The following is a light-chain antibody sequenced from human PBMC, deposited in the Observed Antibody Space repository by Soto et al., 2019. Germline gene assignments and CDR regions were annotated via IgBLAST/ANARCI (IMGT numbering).Light chain of an antibody. V-gene: IGKV3-15*01. CDR1: QSIGTN. CDR3: QQYDNWPPWT. Sequence: EIVMTQSPATLSVSPGERATLSCRASQSIGTNLAWYQQKPGQAPILLIYGASTRAAGVPARFSGSGFGTEFTLTISSLQSEDFAVYSCQQYDNWPPWTFGQGTMVELK. CDR2: GAS. J-gene: IGKJ1*01.